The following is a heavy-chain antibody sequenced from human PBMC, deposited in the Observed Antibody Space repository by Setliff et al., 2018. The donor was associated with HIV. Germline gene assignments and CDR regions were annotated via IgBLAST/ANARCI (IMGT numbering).Heavy chain of an antibody. CDR2: ISWNGGST. D-gene: IGHD6-13*01. V-gene: IGHV3-20*04. CDR1: GFTFDDYG. CDR3: ARGGVEQPCYYYMDV. J-gene: IGHJ6*03. Sequence: PGGSLRLSCAASGFTFDDYGMSWVRQAPGKGLEWVSGISWNGGSTGYADSVKGRFTISRDNAKNSLYLQMNSLRAEDTALYYCARGGVEQPCYYYMDVWGKGTTVTVSS.